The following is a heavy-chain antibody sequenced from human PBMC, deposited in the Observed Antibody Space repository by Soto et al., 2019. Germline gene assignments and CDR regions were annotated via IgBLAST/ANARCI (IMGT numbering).Heavy chain of an antibody. V-gene: IGHV1-2*02. D-gene: IGHD6-13*01. CDR1: GYTFTGYY. CDR3: ARDWEGIAVAGTVQLRFDP. Sequence: GASVKVSCKASGYTFTGYYMHWVRQAPGQGLEWMGWINPNSGGTNYAQKFQGRVTMTRDTSISTAYMELSRLRSDDTAVYYCARDWEGIAVAGTVQLRFDPWGQGTLVTVSS. CDR2: INPNSGGT. J-gene: IGHJ5*02.